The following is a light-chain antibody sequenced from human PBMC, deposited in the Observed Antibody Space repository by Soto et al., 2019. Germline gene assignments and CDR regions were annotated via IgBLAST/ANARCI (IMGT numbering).Light chain of an antibody. Sequence: DIVMTQSPDSLAVSLGERATINCKSSQSVLNRSNNRNYLTWYQQKPGQPPKLLIYWASTRESGVPDRFSGSGSGTDFTLTITILQAEDVAVYYCQQYYSSPRTFGQGTKVEIK. CDR2: WAS. J-gene: IGKJ1*01. CDR1: QSVLNRSNNRNY. V-gene: IGKV4-1*01. CDR3: QQYYSSPRT.